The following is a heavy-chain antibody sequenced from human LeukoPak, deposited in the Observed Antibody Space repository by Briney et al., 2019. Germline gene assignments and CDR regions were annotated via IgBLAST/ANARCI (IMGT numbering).Heavy chain of an antibody. D-gene: IGHD2-2*02. Sequence: PSETLSLTCTVSGGSISSYYWSWIRQPPGKGLEWIGYIYYSGSTNYNPSLKSRVTISVDTSKNQFSLKLSSVTAADTAVYYCARGYCSSTSCYTPTNWFDPWGQGTLVTVSS. V-gene: IGHV4-59*08. CDR2: IYYSGST. CDR1: GGSISSYY. J-gene: IGHJ5*02. CDR3: ARGYCSSTSCYTPTNWFDP.